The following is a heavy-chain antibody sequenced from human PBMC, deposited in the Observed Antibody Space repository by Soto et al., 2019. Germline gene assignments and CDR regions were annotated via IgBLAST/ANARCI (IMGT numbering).Heavy chain of an antibody. CDR2: MNPNSGNT. J-gene: IGHJ3*02. V-gene: IGHV1-8*01. CDR3: ARGDVLRFLEWLPNSQRAFDI. Sequence: ASVKVSCKASGYTFTSYDINWVRQATGQGLEWMGWMNPNSGNTGYAQKFQGRVTMTRNTSISTAYMELSSLRSEDTAVYYCARGDVLRFLEWLPNSQRAFDIWG. CDR1: GYTFTSYD. D-gene: IGHD3-3*01.